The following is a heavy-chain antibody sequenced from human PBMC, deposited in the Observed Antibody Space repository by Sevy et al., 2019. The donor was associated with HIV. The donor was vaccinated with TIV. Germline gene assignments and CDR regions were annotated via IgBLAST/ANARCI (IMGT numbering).Heavy chain of an antibody. CDR1: GGSFNGYY. V-gene: IGHV4-34*01. D-gene: IGHD2-15*01. CDR2: INHSGGT. J-gene: IGHJ3*02. CDR3: ARHCTGSSCSHAFDI. Sequence: SETLSLTCAVYGGSFNGYYWSWIRQPPGKGLEWIGEINHSGGTNYNPSLKSRVTISVDTSKNQFSLKLNSVTAADTAVYYCARHCTGSSCSHAFDIWGQGTMVTVSS.